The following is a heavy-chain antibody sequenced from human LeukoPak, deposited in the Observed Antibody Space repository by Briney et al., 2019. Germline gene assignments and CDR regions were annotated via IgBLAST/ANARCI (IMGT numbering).Heavy chain of an antibody. CDR3: TSPYSSGWYGI. CDR1: GFTFGDYA. J-gene: IGHJ4*02. CDR2: IRSKAYGGTT. V-gene: IGHV3-49*03. D-gene: IGHD6-19*01. Sequence: PGGSLRLSCTASGFTFGDYAMSWFRQAPGKGLEWVGFIRSKAYGGTTEYAASVKGRFTISRDDSKSIAYLQMNSLKTEDTAVYYCTSPYSSGWYGIWGQGTLVTVSS.